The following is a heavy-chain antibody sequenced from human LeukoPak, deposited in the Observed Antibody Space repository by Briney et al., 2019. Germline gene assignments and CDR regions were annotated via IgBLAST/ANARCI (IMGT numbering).Heavy chain of an antibody. Sequence: SETLSLTCAVSGYSISSGYYWGWIRQPPGKGLEWIGSIYHSGSTYYNPSLKSRGTISVDTSKNQFSLKLSSVTAADTAVYYCARHNSYFDYWGQGTLVTVSS. CDR3: ARHNSYFDY. CDR1: GYSISSGYY. J-gene: IGHJ4*02. D-gene: IGHD5-24*01. V-gene: IGHV4-38-2*01. CDR2: IYHSGST.